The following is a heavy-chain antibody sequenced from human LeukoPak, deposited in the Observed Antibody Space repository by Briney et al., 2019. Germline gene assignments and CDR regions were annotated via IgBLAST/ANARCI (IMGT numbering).Heavy chain of an antibody. J-gene: IGHJ4*02. CDR2: IYYSGST. CDR1: GFTFNSYN. D-gene: IGHD6-13*01. CDR3: ARQPSSWFTSFDS. Sequence: GSLRLSCAASGFTFNSYNMNWVRQAPGKGLEWIAYIYYSGSTNYDPSLKSRVTISVDTSKNQFSLKLSSVTAADTAVYYCARQPSSWFTSFDSWGQGTLVTVSS. V-gene: IGHV4-59*01.